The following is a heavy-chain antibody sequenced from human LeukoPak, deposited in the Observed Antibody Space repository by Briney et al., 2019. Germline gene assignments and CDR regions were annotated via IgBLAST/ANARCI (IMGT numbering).Heavy chain of an antibody. Sequence: PSETLSLTCAVYGGSFSGYYWSWIRQPPGKGLEWIGEINHSGSTNYNPSLKSRVTISVDTSKNQFSLKLSSVTAADTAVYYCARDEDQEFDYWGQGTLVTVSS. J-gene: IGHJ4*02. CDR2: INHSGST. CDR1: GGSFSGYY. CDR3: ARDEDQEFDY. V-gene: IGHV4-34*01.